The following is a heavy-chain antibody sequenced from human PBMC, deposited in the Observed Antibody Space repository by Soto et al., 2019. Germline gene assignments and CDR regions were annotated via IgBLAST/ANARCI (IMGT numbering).Heavy chain of an antibody. CDR1: GFTFSSYG. Sequence: QVQLVESGGGVVQPGRSLRLSCAASGFTFSSYGMHWVRQAPGKGLEWVAVIWYDGSHEYYADSVQGRFTISRDNSKNTLYLQMNSLRAEDTAVYYCARASGSGGSCYERGLDYWGQGTLVTVSS. CDR3: ARASGSGGSCYERGLDY. CDR2: IWYDGSHE. J-gene: IGHJ4*02. V-gene: IGHV3-33*01. D-gene: IGHD2-15*01.